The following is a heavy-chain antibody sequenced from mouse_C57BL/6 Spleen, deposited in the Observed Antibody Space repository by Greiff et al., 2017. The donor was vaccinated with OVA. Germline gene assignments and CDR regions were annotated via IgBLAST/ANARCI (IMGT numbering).Heavy chain of an antibody. Sequence: EVKLVESGGGLVQPGGSLSLSCAASGFTFTDYYMSWVRQPPGKALEWLGFIRNKANGYTSEYSASVKGRFTISRDNSQSILYLQKTALRAEDSATYYCARYRRPTAPFAYWGQGTLVTVSA. V-gene: IGHV7-3*01. D-gene: IGHD1-2*01. J-gene: IGHJ3*01. CDR2: IRNKANGYTS. CDR1: GFTFTDYY. CDR3: ARYRRPTAPFAY.